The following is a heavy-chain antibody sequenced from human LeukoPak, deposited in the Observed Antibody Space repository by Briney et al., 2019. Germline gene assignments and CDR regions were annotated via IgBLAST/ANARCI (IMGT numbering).Heavy chain of an antibody. Sequence: EPGRSLRLSCAASGSAFSRYGMHWVRQAPGKGLEGVALISHDGTNKNHADSVKGRFTISRDNSNNTLYLQMSSLRAEDTAVYYCARGPGALDYWGQGTLVTVSS. CDR1: GSAFSRYG. J-gene: IGHJ4*02. D-gene: IGHD2-2*01. CDR2: ISHDGTNK. CDR3: ARGPGALDY. V-gene: IGHV3-30*03.